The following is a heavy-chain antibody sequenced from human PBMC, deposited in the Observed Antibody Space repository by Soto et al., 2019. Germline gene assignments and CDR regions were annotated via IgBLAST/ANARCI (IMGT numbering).Heavy chain of an antibody. Sequence: QVQLVQSGAEVKKPGASVRVSCKASGYMFTTYDIMWVRQATGQGLEWVGGMNPNTGHTGYAQKFQGRVTMTRDSSISTAYMELSSLRSGDTAVYYCARAATYYYGSGSGADYWGQGTLVTVSS. CDR1: GYMFTTYD. J-gene: IGHJ4*02. CDR3: ARAATYYYGSGSGADY. CDR2: MNPNTGHT. V-gene: IGHV1-8*01. D-gene: IGHD3-10*01.